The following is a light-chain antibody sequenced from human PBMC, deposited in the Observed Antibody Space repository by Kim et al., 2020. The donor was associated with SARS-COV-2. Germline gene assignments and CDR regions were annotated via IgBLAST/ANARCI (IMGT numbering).Light chain of an antibody. CDR2: DVS. V-gene: IGLV2-14*03. CDR3: SSYTSSSTLV. J-gene: IGLJ2*01. CDR1: SSDGGGYNY. Sequence: GQWIAISCTGNSSDGGGYNYVSWYQQHPGKDPKLMIYDVSNRPSGVSNRFSGSKSGNTASLTISGLQAEDEADYYCSSYTSSSTLVFGGGTQLTVL.